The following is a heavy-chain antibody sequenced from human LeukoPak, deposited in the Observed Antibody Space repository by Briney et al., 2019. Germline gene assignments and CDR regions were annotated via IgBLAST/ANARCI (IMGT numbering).Heavy chain of an antibody. V-gene: IGHV4-4*07. CDR3: ARENRGGASVADLFYYSYGMDV. J-gene: IGHJ6*02. Sequence: TSETLSLTCTVSGDSISNYYWSWIRQPAGKGLEWIGRVYHSGSTNYNLSLKSRVTISVDMSKNQFSLKLSSVTAADTAVYYCARENRGGASVADLFYYSYGMDVWGQGTTVTVSS. CDR1: GDSISNYY. CDR2: VYHSGST. D-gene: IGHD6-19*01.